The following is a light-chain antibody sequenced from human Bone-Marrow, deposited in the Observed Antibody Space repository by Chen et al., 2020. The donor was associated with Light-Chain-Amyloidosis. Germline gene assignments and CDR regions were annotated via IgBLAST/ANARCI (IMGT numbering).Light chain of an antibody. J-gene: IGLJ3*02. Sequence: QSVLTQPPSVSGAPGQRVTISCTGSSSNIGAGYDVHWYQQLPGTAPKLLIYGNSNRPSGVPDRFSCSKSGTSASLAITGLQAEDEADYYCQSYDSSLSASNWVFGGGTKLTVL. CDR2: GNS. CDR3: QSYDSSLSASNWV. CDR1: SSNIGAGYD. V-gene: IGLV1-40*01.